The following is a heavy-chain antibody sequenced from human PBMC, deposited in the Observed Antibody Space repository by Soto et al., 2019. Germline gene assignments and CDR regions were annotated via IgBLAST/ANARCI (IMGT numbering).Heavy chain of an antibody. Sequence: LXLSCAGFGCNVTEYNMNWVRQAPGKGLEWVSSISSTGRYIYYVDSVRGRITVSRDNGKNSLFLQMNNLGAEDTAVYYCAREKCSSNNCYLVGYYGLDVWGQGTTVTVSS. D-gene: IGHD2-2*01. CDR2: ISSTGRYI. J-gene: IGHJ6*02. CDR3: AREKCSSNNCYLVGYYGLDV. CDR1: GCNVTEYN. V-gene: IGHV3-21*01.